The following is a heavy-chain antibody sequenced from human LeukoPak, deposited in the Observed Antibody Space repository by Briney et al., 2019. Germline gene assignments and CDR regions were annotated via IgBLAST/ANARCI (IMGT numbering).Heavy chain of an antibody. V-gene: IGHV1-18*01. CDR1: GYTFTSYG. Sequence: ASVKVSCKASGYTFTSYGISWVRQAPGQGLEWMGWISAYNGNTNYAQKLQGRVTMTTDTSTSTAYMELRSLRSDDTAVYYCARHYDFWSGYYSHFDYWGQGTLVTVSS. J-gene: IGHJ4*02. CDR3: ARHYDFWSGYYSHFDY. D-gene: IGHD3-3*01. CDR2: ISAYNGNT.